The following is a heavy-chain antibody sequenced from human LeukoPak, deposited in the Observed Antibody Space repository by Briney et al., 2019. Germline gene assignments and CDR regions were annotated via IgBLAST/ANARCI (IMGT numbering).Heavy chain of an antibody. V-gene: IGHV3-23*01. CDR1: GFSFSNYA. D-gene: IGHD3-10*01. CDR2: ISGRGANT. Sequence: GGSLRLSCAASGFSFSNYAMSWVRQAPGKGLEWVSAISGRGANTYYADSVKGRFTISRDNSKNTLYMQMNSLRAEDTAVYYCAKDGSGNDENFDYWGQGTLVTVSS. CDR3: AKDGSGNDENFDY. J-gene: IGHJ4*02.